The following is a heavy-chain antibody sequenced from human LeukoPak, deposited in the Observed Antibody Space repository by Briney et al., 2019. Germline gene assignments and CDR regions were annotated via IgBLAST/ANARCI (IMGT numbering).Heavy chain of an antibody. Sequence: SETLSLTCTVSGGSVTTHYWTWIRQPPGKGLEWIGYIHASGSTNYNPSLKSRVTMSVDTSKNQFSLRLTSVTAADTAVYYCVRPGQSDWWVYFNYWGQGIVVTVSS. J-gene: IGHJ4*02. CDR3: VRPGQSDWWVYFNY. CDR1: GGSVTTHY. V-gene: IGHV4-4*09. CDR2: IHASGST. D-gene: IGHD2-21*01.